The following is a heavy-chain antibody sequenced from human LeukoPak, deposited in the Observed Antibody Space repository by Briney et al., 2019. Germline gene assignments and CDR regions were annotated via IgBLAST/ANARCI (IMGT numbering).Heavy chain of an antibody. J-gene: IGHJ5*02. CDR3: ATRPYAGSPNWYDP. CDR1: GHSFTNHW. CDR2: INFGDSET. Sequence: GESLKISCKASGHSFTNHWIGWVRQMPGIGLEWVGIINFGDSETLYSPSFQGQVTVSLDKSISTTYLQWRSLKASDTATYYCATRPYAGSPNWYDPWGQGTLVTVSS. V-gene: IGHV5-51*01. D-gene: IGHD1-26*01.